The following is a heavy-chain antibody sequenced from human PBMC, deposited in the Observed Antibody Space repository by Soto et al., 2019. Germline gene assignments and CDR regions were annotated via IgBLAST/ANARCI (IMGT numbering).Heavy chain of an antibody. Sequence: GASVKVSCKASGYTFTSYGISWVRQAPGQGLEWKGWISAYNGNTNYAQKLQGRVTMTTDTSTSTAYMELRSLRSDDTAVYYCARDILEGVPAAISWFDPWGQGTLVTVSS. V-gene: IGHV1-18*01. CDR3: ARDILEGVPAAISWFDP. CDR1: GYTFTSYG. J-gene: IGHJ5*02. D-gene: IGHD2-2*01. CDR2: ISAYNGNT.